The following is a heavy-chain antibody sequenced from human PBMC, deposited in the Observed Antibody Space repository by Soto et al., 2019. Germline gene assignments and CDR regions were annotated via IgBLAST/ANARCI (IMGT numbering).Heavy chain of an antibody. V-gene: IGHV4-4*02. CDR3: ARGQGTRENWFDP. D-gene: IGHD3-10*01. CDR2: IYHSGST. CDR1: GGSISSSNW. Sequence: SETLSLTCAVSGGSISSSNWWICVRQPPGKGLEWIGEIYHSGSTNYNPSLKSRVTISVDKSKNQFSLKLSSVTAADTAVYYCARGQGTRENWFDPWGKGTLVTVSS. J-gene: IGHJ5*02.